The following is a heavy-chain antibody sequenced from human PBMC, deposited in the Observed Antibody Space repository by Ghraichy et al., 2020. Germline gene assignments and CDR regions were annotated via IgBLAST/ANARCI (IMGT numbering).Heavy chain of an antibody. Sequence: GGSLRLPCAASGFTFSSYAMSWVRQAPGKGLEWVSAISGSGGSTYYADSVKGRFTISRDNSKNTLYLQMNSLRAEDTAVYYCAKVDSVVVITARAAFDYWGQGTLVTVSS. CDR1: GFTFSSYA. CDR2: ISGSGGST. J-gene: IGHJ4*02. CDR3: AKVDSVVVITARAAFDY. V-gene: IGHV3-23*01. D-gene: IGHD2-15*01.